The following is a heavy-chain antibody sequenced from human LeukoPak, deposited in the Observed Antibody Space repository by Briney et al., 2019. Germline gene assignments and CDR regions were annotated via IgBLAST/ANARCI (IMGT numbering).Heavy chain of an antibody. Sequence: PGGSLRLSCAASGFTFSSYWVSWVRQAPGKGLEWVANIKQDGSEKYYVDSVKGRFTISRDNAKNSLYLQMNSLRAEDTAVYYCARGDYDSSFDPWGQGTLVTVSS. CDR3: ARGDYDSSFDP. D-gene: IGHD3-3*01. J-gene: IGHJ5*02. CDR1: GFTFSSYW. CDR2: IKQDGSEK. V-gene: IGHV3-7*01.